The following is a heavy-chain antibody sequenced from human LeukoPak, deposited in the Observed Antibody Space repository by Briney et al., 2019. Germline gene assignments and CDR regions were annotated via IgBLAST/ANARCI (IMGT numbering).Heavy chain of an antibody. CDR2: INPNNGGT. J-gene: IGHJ4*02. CDR3: ARDRSGSYLGY. Sequence: ASVKVSCKASGYTFTGYYMHWVRQAPGQGLEWMGRINPNNGGTNYAQKFQGRVTMTRYKSISTAYMEISRLRSGDTAVYCCARDRSGSYLGYWGQGTLVTVSS. CDR1: GYTFTGYY. D-gene: IGHD3-10*01. V-gene: IGHV1-2*06.